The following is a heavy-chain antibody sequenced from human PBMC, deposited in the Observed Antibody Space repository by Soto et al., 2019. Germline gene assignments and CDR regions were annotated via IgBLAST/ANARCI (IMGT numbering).Heavy chain of an antibody. D-gene: IGHD2-2*01. CDR3: ARGVVVVVPAALYYYYYYGMDV. CDR2: INHSGST. V-gene: IGHV4-34*01. J-gene: IGHJ6*02. Sequence: PSETLSLTCAVYGGSFSGYYWSWIRPPPGKGLEWIGEINHSGSTNYNPSLKSRVTISVDTSKNQFSLKLSSVTAADTAVYYCARGVVVVVPAALYYYYYYGMDVWGQGTTVTVSS. CDR1: GGSFSGYY.